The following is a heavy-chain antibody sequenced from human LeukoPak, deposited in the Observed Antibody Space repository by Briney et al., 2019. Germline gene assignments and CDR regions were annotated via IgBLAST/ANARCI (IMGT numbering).Heavy chain of an antibody. CDR3: ARGRAGRLSASYWFDP. Sequence: SETLSLTCAVYGGSFSGYYWSWIRQPPGKGLEWIGEINHSGSTNYNPSLKSRVTISVDTSKNQFSLRLSSVTATDTAVYYCARGRAGRLSASYWFDPWGHGTLVTVSS. D-gene: IGHD6-19*01. CDR2: INHSGST. J-gene: IGHJ5*02. V-gene: IGHV4-34*01. CDR1: GGSFSGYY.